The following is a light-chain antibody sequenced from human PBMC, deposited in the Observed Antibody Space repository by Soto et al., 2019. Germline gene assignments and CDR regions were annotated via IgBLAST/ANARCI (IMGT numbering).Light chain of an antibody. V-gene: IGKV3-11*01. CDR1: QSVSNF. CDR3: QQHNDWPT. CDR2: DAS. Sequence: EIVLTQSPATLSLSPGERATLSCRASQSVSNFLAWYQQKPGQAPRLLIYDASNRATGIPARFSGSGSGTDFTLTISSVESEDFAIYYCQQHNDWPTFGQGTRLEIK. J-gene: IGKJ5*01.